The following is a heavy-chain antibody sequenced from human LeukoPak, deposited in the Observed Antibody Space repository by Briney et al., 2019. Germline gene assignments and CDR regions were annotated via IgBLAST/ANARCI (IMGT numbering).Heavy chain of an antibody. J-gene: IGHJ3*02. V-gene: IGHV3-21*01. CDR2: ISSSSSYI. CDR1: GFTFSSYS. CDR3: ATPYGSGWYNAFDI. D-gene: IGHD6-19*01. Sequence: PGRSLRLSCAASGFTFSSYSMNWVRQAPGKGLEWVSSISSSSSYIYYADSVKGRFTISRDNAKNSLYLQMNSLRAEDTAVYYCATPYGSGWYNAFDIWGQGTMVTVSS.